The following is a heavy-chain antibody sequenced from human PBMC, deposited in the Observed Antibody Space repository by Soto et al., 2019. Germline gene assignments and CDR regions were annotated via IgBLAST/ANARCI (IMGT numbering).Heavy chain of an antibody. J-gene: IGHJ6*02. CDR2: IWYHGIDK. CDR3: ASVGYDYPPYYYYGMDG. CDR1: GFTFSRQA. D-gene: IGHD5-12*01. Sequence: SLVLSCAXSGFTFSRQAMHWVRQAPGRGLEWVAVIWYHGIDKYYADSVKGRFTISRDNPKNTLYLQMNSLRDEDTAVYYCASVGYDYPPYYYYGMDGWGQGTTVTVSS. V-gene: IGHV3-33*01.